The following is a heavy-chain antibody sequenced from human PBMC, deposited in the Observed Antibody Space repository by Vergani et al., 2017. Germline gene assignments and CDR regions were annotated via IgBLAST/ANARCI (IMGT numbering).Heavy chain of an antibody. J-gene: IGHJ6*03. V-gene: IGHV1-69*01. D-gene: IGHD1-26*01. Sequence: QVQLVQSGAEVKKPGSSVKVSCKASGGTFSSYAISWVRQAPGQGLEWMGGIIPIFGTANYAQKFQGRVTITADESTSTAYMELSSLRSEDTAVYYCAGAKKATTGWGYYHYYYMDVWGKGTTVTVSS. CDR2: IIPIFGTA. CDR3: AGAKKATTGWGYYHYYYMDV. CDR1: GGTFSSYA.